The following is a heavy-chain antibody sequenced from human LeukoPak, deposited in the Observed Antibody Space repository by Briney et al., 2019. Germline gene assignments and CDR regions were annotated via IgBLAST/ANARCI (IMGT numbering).Heavy chain of an antibody. J-gene: IGHJ4*02. CDR1: GYAFTSYY. V-gene: IGHV1-46*01. CDR3: ARDRVVGAMRYFDY. CDR2: INPSGGST. D-gene: IGHD1-26*01. Sequence: ASVKVSCKASGYAFTSYYMHWVRQAPGQGLEWMGIINPSGGSTSYAQKFQGRVTMTRDMSTSTVYMELSSLRSEDTAVCYCARDRVVGAMRYFDYWGQGTLVTVSS.